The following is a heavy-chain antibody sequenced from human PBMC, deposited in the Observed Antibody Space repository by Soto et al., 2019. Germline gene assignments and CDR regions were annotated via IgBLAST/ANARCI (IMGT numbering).Heavy chain of an antibody. Sequence: QVQLVQSGAEVKKPGSSVKVSCKTSGGTFSNYAISWVRQAPGQGLEWMGVIIPIFGTANYAQKFQGRLTIAADESTTSVYMDLSSLTSDDTAVYFCARVAHEGSGVVIPYWYFDLWGRGTLVTVSS. D-gene: IGHD3-3*01. J-gene: IGHJ2*01. CDR1: GGTFSNYA. CDR3: ARVAHEGSGVVIPYWYFDL. CDR2: IIPIFGTA. V-gene: IGHV1-69*01.